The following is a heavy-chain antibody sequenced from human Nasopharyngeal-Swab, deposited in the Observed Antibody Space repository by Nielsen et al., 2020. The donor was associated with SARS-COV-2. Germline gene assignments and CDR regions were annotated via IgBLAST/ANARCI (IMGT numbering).Heavy chain of an antibody. J-gene: IGHJ6*02. V-gene: IGHV4-59*01. CDR1: SRSTSTYY. Sequence: SQSLSLACPLASRSTSTYYWSSIRPPPGKGLERFGYIYYSGSTNYNPPLKSRVTISVDTSKSQSSLKLSSVTAADTAVYYCARGWIAPRPHYYYYYGMDVWGQGTTVTVSS. CDR2: IYYSGST. D-gene: IGHD6-6*01. CDR3: ARGWIAPRPHYYYYYGMDV.